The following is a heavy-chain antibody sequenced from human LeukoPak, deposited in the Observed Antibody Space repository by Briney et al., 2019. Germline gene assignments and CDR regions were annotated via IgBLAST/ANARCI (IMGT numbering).Heavy chain of an antibody. CDR3: ARVPDTAMADY. Sequence: PGRSLRLSCAASGFTFSSYAMHWVRQAPGKGLEWVAVISYDGSNKYYADSVKGRFTISRDNSKNTLYLQMNSLRAEDTAVYYCARVPDTAMADYWGQGTLVTVFS. J-gene: IGHJ4*02. D-gene: IGHD5-18*01. V-gene: IGHV3-30-3*01. CDR2: ISYDGSNK. CDR1: GFTFSSYA.